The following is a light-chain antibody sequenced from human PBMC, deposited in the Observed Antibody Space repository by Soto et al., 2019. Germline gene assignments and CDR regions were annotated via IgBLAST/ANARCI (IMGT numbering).Light chain of an antibody. J-gene: IGKJ3*01. CDR2: GAS. Sequence: EIALTQSPGTLSLSPGERATLSCRASQSVSSSFLAWYQQKPGQAPRLLIYGASSRATGIPDRFSGSGSGTDFTLTIDRLEPEDFAVYSCQQYGSSVFTFGPGTKV. CDR1: QSVSSSF. CDR3: QQYGSSVFT. V-gene: IGKV3-20*01.